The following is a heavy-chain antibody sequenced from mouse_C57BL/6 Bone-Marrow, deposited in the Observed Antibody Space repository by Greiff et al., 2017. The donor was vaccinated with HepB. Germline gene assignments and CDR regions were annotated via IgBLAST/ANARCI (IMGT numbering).Heavy chain of an antibody. CDR3: AREIPYYYGSSYENY. Sequence: QVQLKQSGAELARPGASVKLSCKASGYTFTSYGISWAKQRTGQGLEWIGEIYPRSGNTYYNEKFKGKATLTADKSSSTAYMELRSLTSEDSAVYFCAREIPYYYGSSYENYWGQGTTLTVSS. J-gene: IGHJ2*01. CDR2: IYPRSGNT. CDR1: GYTFTSYG. D-gene: IGHD1-1*01. V-gene: IGHV1-81*01.